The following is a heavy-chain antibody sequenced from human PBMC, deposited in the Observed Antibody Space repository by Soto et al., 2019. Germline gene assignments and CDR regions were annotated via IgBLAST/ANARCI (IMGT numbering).Heavy chain of an antibody. CDR3: AKGDDLGPKTGYAFDP. D-gene: IGHD5-12*01. Sequence: SQTLSLTCAISGDSVSSNTASWECIRQSPSRCLEWLGRTYFRSKWYNDYAVSVKSRIIINPDTSNNQFSLQLNSVTPEDTAVYFCAKGDDLGPKTGYAFDPWGQGIMVTVSS. CDR1: GDSVSSNTAS. V-gene: IGHV6-1*01. J-gene: IGHJ5*02. CDR2: TYFRSKWYN.